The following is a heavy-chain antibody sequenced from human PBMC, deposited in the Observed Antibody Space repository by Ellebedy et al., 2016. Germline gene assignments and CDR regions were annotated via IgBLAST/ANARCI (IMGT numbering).Heavy chain of an antibody. J-gene: IGHJ4*02. Sequence: GESLKISCATSGFTFSDFAMSWVRQAPGKGLEWISAISSSGGITRYVDSVKGRFTISRDNSQNTLYLQMNSLRAEDTAIYYCAKRLGIAGPTGDYWGPGTLVTVSS. V-gene: IGHV3-23*01. D-gene: IGHD7-27*01. CDR1: GFTFSDFA. CDR3: AKRLGIAGPTGDY. CDR2: ISSSGGIT.